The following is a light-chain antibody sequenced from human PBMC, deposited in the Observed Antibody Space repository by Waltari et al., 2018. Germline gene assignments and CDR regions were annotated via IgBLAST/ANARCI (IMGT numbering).Light chain of an antibody. J-gene: IGLJ3*02. Sequence: QSVLTQPPSVSGAPGQRVTISCTGGSSNIGVHYDVPWYQQLPGTAPKLLIYGNSNRPSGVPDRFSGYKAGTSASLAITGLQTKDEAVYYCQSYDSSLSAVVFGGGTKLTVL. CDR2: GNS. V-gene: IGLV1-40*01. CDR3: QSYDSSLSAVV. CDR1: SSNIGVHYD.